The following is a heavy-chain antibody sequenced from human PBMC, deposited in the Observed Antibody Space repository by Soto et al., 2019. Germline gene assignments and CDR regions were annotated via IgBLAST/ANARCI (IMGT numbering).Heavy chain of an antibody. CDR1: GDTFTDYY. CDR2: VNPSGGHT. V-gene: IGHV1-46*01. Sequence: QVQLVQSGAEVKKPGASVKVSCKASGDTFTDYYIHWVRQAPGQGLEWMGTVNPSGGHTTYAQHFLGKMTMTRDTSTSTLYMELTSLTSEDTAIYYCARGGHVVVVTAALDYWGQGTLVTVSS. J-gene: IGHJ4*02. CDR3: ARGGHVVVVTAALDY. D-gene: IGHD2-21*02.